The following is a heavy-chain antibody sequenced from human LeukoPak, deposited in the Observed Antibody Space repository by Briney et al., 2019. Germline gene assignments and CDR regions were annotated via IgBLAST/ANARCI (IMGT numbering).Heavy chain of an antibody. Sequence: SETLSLTCTVSGGSISSSIYCWGWIRQPPGKGLEWHGSIYYSGSSYYNPSLKSRVTISVDTSKNQFFLKLTSLTAADTPFYYCARTGETFYFYYYMDVWGNGNTVTVSS. V-gene: IGHV4-39*07. CDR2: IYYSGSS. CDR1: GGSISSSIYC. CDR3: ARTGETFYFYYYMDV. J-gene: IGHJ6*03.